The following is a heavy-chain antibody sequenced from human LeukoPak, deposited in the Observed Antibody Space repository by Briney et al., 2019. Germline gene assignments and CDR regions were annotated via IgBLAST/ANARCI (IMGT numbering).Heavy chain of an antibody. Sequence: GGSLRLPCAASGFTFVSYSMNWVRQAPGKGLEWVSYISSSSSTIYYADSVKGRFTISRDNAKNSLYLQMNSLRAEDTAVYYCAREGYDSSGYYYFDYWGQGTLVTVSS. CDR1: GFTFVSYS. D-gene: IGHD3-22*01. CDR3: AREGYDSSGYYYFDY. J-gene: IGHJ4*02. V-gene: IGHV3-48*01. CDR2: ISSSSSTI.